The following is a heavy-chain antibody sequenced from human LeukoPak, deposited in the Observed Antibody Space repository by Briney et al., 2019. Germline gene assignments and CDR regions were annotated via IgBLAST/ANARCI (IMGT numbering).Heavy chain of an antibody. CDR2: IYPGDSDA. CDR1: GNSFTNPW. J-gene: IGHJ4*02. D-gene: IGHD7-27*01. CDR3: ARHATGDDC. Sequence: GGSLKISCRGSGNSFTNPWIGWVRQIPGKALEWMGNIYPGDSDARYSPSFQGQVTFSADKSISTAYLQWSSLKASDTAMYYCARHATGDDCWGQGTLVTVSS. V-gene: IGHV5-51*01.